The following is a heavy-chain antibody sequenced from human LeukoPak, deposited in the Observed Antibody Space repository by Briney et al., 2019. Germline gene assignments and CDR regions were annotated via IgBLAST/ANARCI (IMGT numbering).Heavy chain of an antibody. J-gene: IGHJ4*02. CDR3: ARAYPYYYDSSGGYFDY. Sequence: SETLSLTCAVYGGSFSGYYWSWIRQPPGKGLEWIGEINHSGSTNYNPSLKSRVTISVDTSKNQFSLKLSSVTAADTAVYYCARAYPYYYDSSGGYFDYWGQGTLVTVSS. D-gene: IGHD3-22*01. V-gene: IGHV4-34*01. CDR2: INHSGST. CDR1: GGSFSGYY.